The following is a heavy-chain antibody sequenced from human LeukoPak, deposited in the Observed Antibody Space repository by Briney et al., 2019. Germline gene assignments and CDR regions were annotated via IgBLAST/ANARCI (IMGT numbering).Heavy chain of an antibody. J-gene: IGHJ4*02. CDR1: GDSINSYY. V-gene: IGHV4-59*01. D-gene: IGHD4-17*01. CDR3: ARGQDAVTTD. CDR2: IYYSGST. Sequence: PSETLSLTCTVSGDSINSYYWSWIRQPPGKGLEWIGYIYYSGSTNYNPSLKSRVTISVDTSKNQFSLKLSSVTAADTAVYYCARGQDAVTTDWGQGTLVTVSS.